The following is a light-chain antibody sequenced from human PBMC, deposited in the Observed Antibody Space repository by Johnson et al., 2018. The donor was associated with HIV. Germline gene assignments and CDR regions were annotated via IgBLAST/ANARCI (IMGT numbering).Light chain of an antibody. CDR3: GTWDSSLSAGV. V-gene: IGLV1-51*01. CDR1: SSNIGNSY. J-gene: IGLJ1*01. CDR2: DNN. Sequence: QSVLTQPPSVSAAPGQKVTISCSGSSSNIGNSYVSWYQQLPGTAPKLLIYDNNKRPSGIPDRFSGSKSGTSATLCITGLQTGDEADYYCGTWDSSLSAGVCGTGTKVTVL.